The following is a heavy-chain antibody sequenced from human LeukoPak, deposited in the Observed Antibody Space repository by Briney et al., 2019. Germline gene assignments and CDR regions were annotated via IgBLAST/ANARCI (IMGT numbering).Heavy chain of an antibody. CDR3: AREGKVVVEGAFDI. V-gene: IGHV3-21*01. CDR2: ISSSSSYI. CDR1: GFTFSSYS. Sequence: GGSLRLSCAASGFTFSSYSMNWVRQAPGKGLEWVSSISSSSSYIYYADSVKGRFTISKDNAKNSLYLQMNSLRAEDTAVCYCAREGKVVVEGAFDIWGQGTMVTVSS. J-gene: IGHJ3*02. D-gene: IGHD3-22*01.